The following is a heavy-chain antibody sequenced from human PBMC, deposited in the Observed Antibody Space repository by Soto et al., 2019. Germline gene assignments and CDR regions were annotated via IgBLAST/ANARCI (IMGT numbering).Heavy chain of an antibody. D-gene: IGHD2-21*02. Sequence: SVKVSCKASGGTFSSYAISWVRQAPGQGLEWMGGIIPIFGTANYAQKFQGRVTITADESTSTAYMELSSLRSEDTAVYYCAGRLLVYYYYGMDVWGQGTTVTVSS. CDR1: GGTFSSYA. CDR3: AGRLLVYYYYGMDV. CDR2: IIPIFGTA. J-gene: IGHJ6*02. V-gene: IGHV1-69*13.